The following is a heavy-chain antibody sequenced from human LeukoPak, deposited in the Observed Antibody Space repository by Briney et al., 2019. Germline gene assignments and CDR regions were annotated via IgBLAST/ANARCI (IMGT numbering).Heavy chain of an antibody. CDR1: GFIFSSYW. CDR3: ARHEIGSTITGTTADFEY. CDR2: MNQDGSEK. D-gene: IGHD1-14*01. V-gene: IGHV3-7*01. J-gene: IGHJ4*02. Sequence: GGSLRLSCAASGFIFSSYWMSWVRQAPGKGLEWVANMNQDGSEKNYVDSVKGRFTISRDNAKNSLLLHMNSLRFEDTAVYYCARHEIGSTITGTTADFEYWGQGTLVTVSS.